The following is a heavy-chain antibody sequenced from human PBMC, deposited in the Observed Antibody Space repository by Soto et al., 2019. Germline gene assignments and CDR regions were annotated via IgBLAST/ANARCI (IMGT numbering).Heavy chain of an antibody. J-gene: IGHJ6*03. Sequence: GGSLRLSCAASGFTFSSYWMSWVRQAPGKGLEWVANIKQDGSEKYYVDSVKGRFTISRDNAKNALYLQMNSLRAEDTAVYYCARANFWSGYPYYYYYYMDVWGKGTTVTVSS. CDR2: IKQDGSEK. D-gene: IGHD3-3*01. CDR3: ARANFWSGYPYYYYYYMDV. CDR1: GFTFSSYW. V-gene: IGHV3-7*01.